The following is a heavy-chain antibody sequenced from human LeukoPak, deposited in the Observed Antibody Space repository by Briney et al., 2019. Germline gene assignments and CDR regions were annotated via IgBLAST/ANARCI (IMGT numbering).Heavy chain of an antibody. CDR3: ARDVAGGGWYPYYYYGMDV. D-gene: IGHD6-19*01. CDR2: IYYSGST. Sequence: SETLFLTCTVSGGSISSFYWSWIRQPPGKGLEWIGYIYYSGSTNYNPSLKSRVTISVDTSKNQFSLRLSSVTAADTAVYYCARDVAGGGWYPYYYYGMDVWGQGTTVTVSS. J-gene: IGHJ6*02. V-gene: IGHV4-59*01. CDR1: GGSISSFY.